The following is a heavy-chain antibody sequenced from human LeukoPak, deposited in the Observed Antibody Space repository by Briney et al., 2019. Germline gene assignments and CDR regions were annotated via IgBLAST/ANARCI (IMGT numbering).Heavy chain of an antibody. V-gene: IGHV3-74*01. CDR2: INNDGS. Sequence: GGSLRLSCAASGFTFSSYWMHWVRQAPGKGLVWVSRINNDGSTYADSVKGRFIISRDNAKNTLYLQMNGLRAEDTAVYYCARGRYYGMDVWGQGTTVTVSS. J-gene: IGHJ6*02. CDR3: ARGRYYGMDV. CDR1: GFTFSSYW.